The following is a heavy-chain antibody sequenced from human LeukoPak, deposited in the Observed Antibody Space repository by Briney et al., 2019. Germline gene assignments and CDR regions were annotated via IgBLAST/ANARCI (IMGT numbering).Heavy chain of an antibody. D-gene: IGHD4-23*01. CDR2: FSAYNGNT. Sequence: ASVKVSCKASGYTFTSYGSSWVRQAPGQGLEWMGWFSAYNGNTNYAQKLQGRVTMTTDTSTSTAYMELRSLRSDDTAVYYCARIFLSVVAPKRWFDPWGQGTLVTVSS. J-gene: IGHJ5*02. CDR1: GYTFTSYG. V-gene: IGHV1-18*01. CDR3: ARIFLSVVAPKRWFDP.